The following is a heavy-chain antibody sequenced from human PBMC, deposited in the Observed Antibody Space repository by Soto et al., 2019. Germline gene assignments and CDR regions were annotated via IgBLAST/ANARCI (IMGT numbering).Heavy chain of an antibody. D-gene: IGHD2-21*02. CDR2: ISSSGRYT. J-gene: IGHJ4*02. CDR3: ARSPYCGYHCYSGVIDF. Sequence: GGSLRLSCAASGFTFNKYPMHWVRQAPGKGLQSISAISSSGRYTYYADSVKGRFNISRDNSKNTLYLQMDSLRAEDMAVYYCARSPYCGYHCYSGVIDFWGPGSLGTLSS. V-gene: IGHV3-64*02. CDR1: GFTFNKYP.